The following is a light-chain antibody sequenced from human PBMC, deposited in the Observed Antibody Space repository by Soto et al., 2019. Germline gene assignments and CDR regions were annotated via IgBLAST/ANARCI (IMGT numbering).Light chain of an antibody. CDR3: QEYFHWPPGM. Sequence: DIVMTQSPDSLAVSLGERATINCKSSQSVLYSSNNKNYFGWYQLKPGQPPKLLIYWASTRESGVPDRFSGSGSGTVITLTISSLQSEDFAVYFCQEYFHWPPGMFGPGTTVDIK. CDR1: QSVLYSSNNKNY. CDR2: WAS. V-gene: IGKV4-1*01. J-gene: IGKJ1*01.